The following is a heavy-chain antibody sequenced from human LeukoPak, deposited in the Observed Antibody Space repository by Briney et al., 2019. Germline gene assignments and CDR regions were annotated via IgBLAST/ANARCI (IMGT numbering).Heavy chain of an antibody. CDR1: GGSISSYY. V-gene: IGHV4-59*08. CDR3: ARKIVEATGGSFDS. J-gene: IGHJ4*02. Sequence: PSETLSLTCTVSGGSISSYYWSWIRQPPGKGLDWIGYIYYSGSANYNPSLKSRVTISVDTSKNQFSLKLTSVTAADTAVYYCARKIVEATGGSFDSWGQGTLVTVSS. CDR2: IYYSGSA. D-gene: IGHD1-26*01.